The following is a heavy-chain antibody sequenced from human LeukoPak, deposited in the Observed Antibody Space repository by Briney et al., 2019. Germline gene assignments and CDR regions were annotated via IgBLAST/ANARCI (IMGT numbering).Heavy chain of an antibody. J-gene: IGHJ6*03. V-gene: IGHV4-31*03. Sequence: SETLSLTCTVSGGSISSGGHYWSWIRQHPGKGLEWIGYIYYSGSTYYNPSLKSRVTISVDTSKNQFSLKLSSVTAADTAVYYCARSPYYYMDVWGKGTTVSVSS. CDR2: IYYSGST. CDR3: ARSPYYYMDV. CDR1: GGSISSGGHY.